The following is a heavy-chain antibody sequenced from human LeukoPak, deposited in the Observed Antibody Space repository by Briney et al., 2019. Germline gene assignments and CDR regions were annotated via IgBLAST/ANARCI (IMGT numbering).Heavy chain of an antibody. D-gene: IGHD3-22*01. Sequence: TSETLSLTCAVSGYSIRSGYYWGWIRQSPGKGLEWIWSIYHRGTTYYNPSLKRRVTISVDKSKNQFSLKLSSVTAADTAVYYCARIAMFYYESSGHYSDYWGQGTLVTVSS. CDR3: ARIAMFYYESSGHYSDY. CDR2: IYHRGTT. V-gene: IGHV4-38-2*01. CDR1: GYSIRSGYY. J-gene: IGHJ4*02.